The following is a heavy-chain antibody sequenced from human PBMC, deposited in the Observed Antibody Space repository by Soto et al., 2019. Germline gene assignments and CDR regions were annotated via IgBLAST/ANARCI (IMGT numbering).Heavy chain of an antibody. CDR2: INHSGST. CDR3: ARGIWGSYRPRSDY. V-gene: IGHV4-34*01. CDR1: GGSFSGYY. Sequence: QVQLQQWGAGLLKPSETLSLTCAVYGGSFSGYYWSWIRQPPGKGLEWIGEINHSGSTNYNPSLKSRVSIAVDTFKNQFSLKLSSVTAADTAVYYCARGIWGSYRPRSDYWGQGTLVTVSS. J-gene: IGHJ4*02. D-gene: IGHD3-16*02.